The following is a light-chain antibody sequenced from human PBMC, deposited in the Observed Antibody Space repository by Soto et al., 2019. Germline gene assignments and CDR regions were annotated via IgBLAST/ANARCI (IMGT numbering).Light chain of an antibody. J-gene: IGLJ2*01. Sequence: VLTQPPSASGTPGQRVTISCSGSSSNIGSNTVNWYQQLPGTAPKLLIYSNNQRPSGVPDRFSGSKSGTSASLAISGLQSEDEADYYCAAWDDSLNVPVFGGGTKVTVL. CDR2: SNN. CDR1: SSNIGSNT. CDR3: AAWDDSLNVPV. V-gene: IGLV1-44*01.